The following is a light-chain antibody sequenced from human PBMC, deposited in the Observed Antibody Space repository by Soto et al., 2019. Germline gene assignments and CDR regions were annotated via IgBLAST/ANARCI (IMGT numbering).Light chain of an antibody. CDR2: AAS. V-gene: IGKV1D-12*01. CDR3: QQANLFT. Sequence: DIQMTQSPSSVSASVGDRVTITCRASQGISSCLAWYQQKPGKAPKLLIYAASSLKNGVPSRLSGSGSGTDFPLTISSLQPEDFATYYCQQANLFTFGPETKVDIK. J-gene: IGKJ3*01. CDR1: QGISSC.